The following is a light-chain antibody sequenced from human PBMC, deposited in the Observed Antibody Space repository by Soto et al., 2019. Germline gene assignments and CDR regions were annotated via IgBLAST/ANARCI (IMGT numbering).Light chain of an antibody. CDR3: QQYNSYWT. Sequence: EIQVTQSPSTLSSSIGDRVTITCRAGQSISSWLAWYQQKPGKAPKLLIDKASSLESGVPSRFSGSGSGTEFTLTISSLQADDFATYYCQQYNSYWTFGQGTKVDIK. CDR1: QSISSW. V-gene: IGKV1-5*03. J-gene: IGKJ1*01. CDR2: KAS.